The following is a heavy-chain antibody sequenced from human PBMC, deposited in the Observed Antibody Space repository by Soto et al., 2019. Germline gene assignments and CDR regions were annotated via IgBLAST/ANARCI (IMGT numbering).Heavy chain of an antibody. D-gene: IGHD5-12*01. V-gene: IGHV4-39*07. J-gene: IGHJ6*02. Sequence: PSETLSLTCTFSGCSISSSSYYWGWIRQPPGKGLEWIGSIYYSGSTYYNPSLKSRVTISVDTSKNQFSLKLSSVTAADTAVYYCARSDQATIRGDYYYYGMDVWGQGTTVTVSS. CDR3: ARSDQATIRGDYYYYGMDV. CDR2: IYYSGST. CDR1: GCSISSSSYY.